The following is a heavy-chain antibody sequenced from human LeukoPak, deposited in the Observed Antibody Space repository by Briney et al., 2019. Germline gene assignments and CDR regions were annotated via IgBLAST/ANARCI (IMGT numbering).Heavy chain of an antibody. CDR3: ATVPYYYGSGMGVD. J-gene: IGHJ4*02. CDR2: FDPEDGET. CDR1: GYTLTELS. V-gene: IGHV1-24*01. D-gene: IGHD3-10*01. Sequence: ASVMVSCKVSGYTLTELSMHWVRQAPGKGLEWMGGFDPEDGETIYAQKFQGRVTMTEDTSTDTAYMELSSLRSEDTAVYYCATVPYYYGSGMGVDWGQGTLVTVSS.